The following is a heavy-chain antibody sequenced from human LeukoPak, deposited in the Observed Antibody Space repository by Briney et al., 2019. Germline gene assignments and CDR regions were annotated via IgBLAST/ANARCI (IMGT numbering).Heavy chain of an antibody. CDR3: AREQKGELDYGDYPWGVDAFDI. Sequence: GGSLRLSCAASGFTFSSYGMHWVRQAPGQGLEWVAVISYDGSNKYYADSVKGRFTISRDNSKNTLYLQMNSLRAEDTAVYYCAREQKGELDYGDYPWGVDAFDIWGQGTMVTVSS. V-gene: IGHV3-30*03. D-gene: IGHD4-17*01. CDR1: GFTFSSYG. CDR2: ISYDGSNK. J-gene: IGHJ3*02.